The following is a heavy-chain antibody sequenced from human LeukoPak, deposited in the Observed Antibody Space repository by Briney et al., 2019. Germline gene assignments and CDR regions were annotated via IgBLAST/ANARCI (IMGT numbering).Heavy chain of an antibody. CDR1: GFTFDDYA. CDR2: ISWNSCSI. J-gene: IGHJ5*02. Sequence: GGSLRLSCAASGFTFDDYAMHWVRQAPGKGLEWVSGISWNSCSIGYADSVKGRFTISRDNAKNSLYLQMNSLRAEDTALYYCAKDNDGRLRGRFDWFDPWGQGTLVTVSS. D-gene: IGHD3-22*01. CDR3: AKDNDGRLRGRFDWFDP. V-gene: IGHV3-9*01.